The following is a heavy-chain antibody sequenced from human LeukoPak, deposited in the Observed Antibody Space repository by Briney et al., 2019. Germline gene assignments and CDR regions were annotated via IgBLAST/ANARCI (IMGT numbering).Heavy chain of an antibody. D-gene: IGHD3-10*01. V-gene: IGHV1-8*01. CDR1: GYTFTTYG. J-gene: IGHJ4*02. Sequence: ASVNVSCKASGYTFTTYGITWVRQAPGQGLEWMGWMNPNSGNTGYAQKFQGRVTMTRNTPISTAYMELSSLRSEDTAVYYCARVRTTMVRGVIIIGYWGQGTLVTVSS. CDR3: ARVRTTMVRGVIIIGY. CDR2: MNPNSGNT.